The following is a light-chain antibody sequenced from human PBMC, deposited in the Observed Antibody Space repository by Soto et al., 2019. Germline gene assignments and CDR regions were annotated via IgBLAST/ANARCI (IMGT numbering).Light chain of an antibody. V-gene: IGKV3-20*01. CDR1: QSINSAY. J-gene: IGKJ3*01. Sequence: DSVLKQSRGTLSLSAGERDDVYCRASQSINSAYLAWYQKRPGQAPRLLIYGASNRAAAIPDRFSGSGSGTHFTLTISRLEAEDFAVYYCQNYGTSPLTRGTGNTGDIK. CDR2: GAS. CDR3: QNYGTSPLT.